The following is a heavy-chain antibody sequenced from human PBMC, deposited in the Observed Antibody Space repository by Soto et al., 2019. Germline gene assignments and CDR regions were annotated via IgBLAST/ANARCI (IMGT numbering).Heavy chain of an antibody. V-gene: IGHV5-51*01. D-gene: IGHD2-15*01. CDR3: ARDSHCNGGNCPMGGFDM. Sequence: PGESLKISCKGSGYGFSIHWAAWLRQMPGKGLEWVGFIYPGNSNTMYSPSFQGHVTISADTALSTTYLQWDTLKPSDAAMYFCARDSHCNGGNCPMGGFDMWGKGTMVTVSS. J-gene: IGHJ3*02. CDR2: IYPGNSNT. CDR1: GYGFSIHW.